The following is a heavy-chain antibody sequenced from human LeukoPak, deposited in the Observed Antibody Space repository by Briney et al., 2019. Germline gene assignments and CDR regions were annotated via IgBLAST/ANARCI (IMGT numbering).Heavy chain of an antibody. CDR2: INPNSGGT. CDR3: AREAYYGSGSPHDALDI. J-gene: IGHJ3*02. D-gene: IGHD3-10*01. Sequence: ASVKVSCKASGYTFTGYYMHWVRQAPGQGLEWMGWINPNSGGTNYAQKFQGRVTMTRDTSISTAYMELSRLRSDDTAVYYCAREAYYGSGSPHDALDIWGQGTMVTVSS. V-gene: IGHV1-2*02. CDR1: GYTFTGYY.